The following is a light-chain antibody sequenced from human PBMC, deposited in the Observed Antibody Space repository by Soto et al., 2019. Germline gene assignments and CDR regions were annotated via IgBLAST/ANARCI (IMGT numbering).Light chain of an antibody. CDR3: CSYAGSCYV. Sequence: QPVLTQPRSVSGSPGQSVTISCTGTSSDVGGYNYVSWYQQHPGKAPKLMIYDVSKRPSGVPDRFSGSKSGNTASLTISGLQAEDEADYYCCSYAGSCYVFGTGTKLTVL. V-gene: IGLV2-11*01. CDR2: DVS. J-gene: IGLJ1*01. CDR1: SSDVGGYNY.